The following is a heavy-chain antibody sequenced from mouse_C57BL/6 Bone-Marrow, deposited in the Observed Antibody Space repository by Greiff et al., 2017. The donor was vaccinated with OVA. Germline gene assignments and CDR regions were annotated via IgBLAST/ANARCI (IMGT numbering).Heavy chain of an antibody. CDR2: IDPEDGDT. CDR3: TKITTVVDFDY. V-gene: IGHV14-1*01. J-gene: IGHJ2*01. CDR1: GFNIKDYY. Sequence: VQLKQSGAELVRPGASVKLSCTASGFNIKDYYMHWVKQRPEQGLEWIGRIDPEDGDTEYAPKFQGKATMTADTSSNTAYLQLSSLTSEDTAVYYCTKITTVVDFDYWGQGTTLTVSS. D-gene: IGHD1-1*01.